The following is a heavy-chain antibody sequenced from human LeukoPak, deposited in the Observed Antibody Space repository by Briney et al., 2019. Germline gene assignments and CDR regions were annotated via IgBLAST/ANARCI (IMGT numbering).Heavy chain of an antibody. CDR1: GFTFSSYS. Sequence: GGSLRLSCAASGFTFSSYSMSWVRQAPGKGLEWVSSISSSSSYIYYADSVKGRFTISRDNAKNSLYLQMNSLRAEDTAVYYCAREASSGPYYFDYWGQGTLVTVSS. J-gene: IGHJ4*02. V-gene: IGHV3-21*01. CDR2: ISSSSSYI. CDR3: AREASSGPYYFDY. D-gene: IGHD3-22*01.